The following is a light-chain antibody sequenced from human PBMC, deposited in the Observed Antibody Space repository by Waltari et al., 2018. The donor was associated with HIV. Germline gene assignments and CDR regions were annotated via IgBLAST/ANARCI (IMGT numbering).Light chain of an antibody. CDR1: SGDVGGYNY. CDR2: GAC. J-gene: IGLJ2*01. Sequence: QSALTQPPSASGSPGQSVTISCTGTSGDVGGYNYVSWYQHHPGKAPNPIVYGACKRPTGVPGRFFGSKSGNTASLTVSGLQAEDEANYYCSSYAGSNHVLFGGGTKLTVL. V-gene: IGLV2-8*01. CDR3: SSYAGSNHVL.